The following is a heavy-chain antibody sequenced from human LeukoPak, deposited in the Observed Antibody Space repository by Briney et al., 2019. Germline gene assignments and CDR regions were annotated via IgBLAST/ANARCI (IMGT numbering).Heavy chain of an antibody. CDR3: AKDLVDTSGYYYVGYFQH. Sequence: GGSLRLSCAASGFTFSTYAMSWVRQAPGKGLEWVSSISGSGGSTYNADSVKGRFTISRDNSKNPLYLQMNSLRAEGRAVYYCAKDLVDTSGYYYVGYFQHWGQGTLVTVSS. CDR1: GFTFSTYA. V-gene: IGHV3-23*01. J-gene: IGHJ1*01. D-gene: IGHD3-22*01. CDR2: ISGSGGST.